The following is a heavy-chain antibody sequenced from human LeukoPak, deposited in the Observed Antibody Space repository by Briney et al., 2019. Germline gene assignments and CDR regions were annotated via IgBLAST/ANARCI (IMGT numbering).Heavy chain of an antibody. Sequence: ASVKVSCKASGYAFMNYPMNWVRQAPGQGLEWMGWINTHTGNPMYAQGFTGRFVFSLDTSVSTAYLQISSLEAEDTAVYYCARETSMVLDYWGQGTLVSVSS. CDR2: INTHTGNP. CDR3: ARETSMVLDY. J-gene: IGHJ4*02. D-gene: IGHD3-10*01. V-gene: IGHV7-4-1*02. CDR1: GYAFMNYP.